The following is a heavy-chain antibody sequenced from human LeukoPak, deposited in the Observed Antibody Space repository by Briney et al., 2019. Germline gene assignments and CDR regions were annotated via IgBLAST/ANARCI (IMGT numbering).Heavy chain of an antibody. CDR2: ITGSGGST. CDR3: ARDERLLSFLK. D-gene: IGHD3-3*01. CDR1: GFTFSSYG. J-gene: IGHJ4*02. Sequence: GGSLRLSCAASGFTFSSYGMSWVRQAPGKGLEWVSGITGSGGSTYYADSVKGRFTISRDNSKNTLYLQMNSLRAEDTAIYYCARDERLLSFLKWGQGTLVTVSS. V-gene: IGHV3-23*01.